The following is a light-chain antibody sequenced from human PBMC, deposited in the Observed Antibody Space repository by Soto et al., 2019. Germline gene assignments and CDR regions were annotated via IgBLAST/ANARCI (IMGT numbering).Light chain of an antibody. CDR1: SSDIGGYNY. CDR3: SSYAGSNNWV. J-gene: IGLJ2*01. V-gene: IGLV2-8*01. Sequence: QSVLTQPPSASGPPGQSVTISCTGTSSDIGGYNYVSWYQQHPGKAPKVMIYEVTKRPSGVPDRFSGSKSGNTASLTVSGLQAEDEADYYCSSYAGSNNWVFGGGTKVTVL. CDR2: EVT.